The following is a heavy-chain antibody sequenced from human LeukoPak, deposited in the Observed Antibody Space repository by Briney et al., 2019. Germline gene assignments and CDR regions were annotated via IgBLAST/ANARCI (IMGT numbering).Heavy chain of an antibody. CDR1: GFTVSSNY. CDR2: IYSGGST. V-gene: IGHV3-53*01. J-gene: IGHJ5*02. Sequence: GGSLRLSCAASGFTVSSNYMSWVRQAPGKGLEWVSVIYSGGSTYYADSVKGRFTISRDNSKNTLYLQMNSLRAEDTAVYYCARDRRETMITFGGVMTAGWFDPWGQGTLVTVSS. D-gene: IGHD3-16*01. CDR3: ARDRRETMITFGGVMTAGWFDP.